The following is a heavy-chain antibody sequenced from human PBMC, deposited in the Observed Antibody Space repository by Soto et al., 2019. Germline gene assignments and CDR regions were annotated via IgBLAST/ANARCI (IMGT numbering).Heavy chain of an antibody. CDR3: ARSLRPKNWFDP. D-gene: IGHD4-17*01. CDR1: GDSVSSNSAA. Sequence: SQTLTLTCAISGDSVSSNSAAWNWIRQSPSRGLEWLGRTYYRSKWYNDYAVSVKSRITVNPDTSKNQFSLQLNSVTPEDTAVYYCARSLRPKNWFDPWGQGTLVTVSS. CDR2: TYYRSKWYN. V-gene: IGHV6-1*01. J-gene: IGHJ5*02.